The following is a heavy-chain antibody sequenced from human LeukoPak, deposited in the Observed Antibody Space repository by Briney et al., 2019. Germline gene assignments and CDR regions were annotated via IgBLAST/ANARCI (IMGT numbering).Heavy chain of an antibody. CDR3: TTDNGDYAY. Sequence: GRSLSLSCTGSGFTFGDYAVNWVRQAPGKGLEWVGFIRSKVYGGTTEYAASVKGRFTISRDDSKNTLYLQMNSLKTEDTAVYYCTTDNGDYAYWGQGTLVTVSS. D-gene: IGHD4-17*01. V-gene: IGHV3-49*04. J-gene: IGHJ4*02. CDR2: IRSKVYGGTT. CDR1: GFTFGDYA.